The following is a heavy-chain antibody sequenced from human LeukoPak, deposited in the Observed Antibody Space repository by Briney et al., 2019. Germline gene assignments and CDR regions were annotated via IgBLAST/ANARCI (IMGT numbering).Heavy chain of an antibody. CDR3: AKDRALSGYYHYYFDY. CDR1: GFTFSSYA. J-gene: IGHJ4*02. D-gene: IGHD3-22*01. Sequence: GGSLRLSCAASGFTFSSYAMSWVRQAPGKGLEWVSAISGSGGSTYYADSVKGRFTISRDNSKNTLYLQMNSLRAEDTAVYYCAKDRALSGYYHYYFDYWGQGTLVTVSS. V-gene: IGHV3-23*01. CDR2: ISGSGGST.